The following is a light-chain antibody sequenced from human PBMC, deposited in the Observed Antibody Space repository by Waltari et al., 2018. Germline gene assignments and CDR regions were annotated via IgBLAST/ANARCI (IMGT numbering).Light chain of an antibody. Sequence: SSDLTQDPDVSVALGQTVRITFQGDILITYYGNWCRQKPGQAPELVIYGKNNRPSGIPDRFSASSSENTASLIITGAQAEDEADYYCSSRELSGHVVFGGGTRLTVL. J-gene: IGLJ2*01. CDR1: ILITYY. CDR2: GKN. V-gene: IGLV3-19*01. CDR3: SSRELSGHVV.